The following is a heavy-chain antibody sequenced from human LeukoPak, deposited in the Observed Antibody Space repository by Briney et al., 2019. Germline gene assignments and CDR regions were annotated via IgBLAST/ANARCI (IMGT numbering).Heavy chain of an antibody. V-gene: IGHV3-30*03. CDR3: ARMDSYGYEALRY. J-gene: IGHJ4*02. CDR2: ISYDGSNK. Sequence: PGGALRLSCAASGFTFSTFGMHWVRQAPGKGLEWVAVISYDGSNKYSADSVKDRFTISRHNPKNTLYLQMNSLRAEDTAVYYCARMDSYGYEALRYWGRGTLVTVSS. CDR1: GFTFSTFG. D-gene: IGHD3-22*01.